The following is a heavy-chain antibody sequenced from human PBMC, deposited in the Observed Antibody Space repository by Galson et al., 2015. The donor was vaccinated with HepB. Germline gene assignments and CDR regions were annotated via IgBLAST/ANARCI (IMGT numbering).Heavy chain of an antibody. J-gene: IGHJ4*02. CDR3: AKDSSTYCGGDCPGDY. Sequence: SLRLSCAASGFIFSRYGMHWVRQAPGKGLEWVAVMLYDGSKKYYADSVKGRFTISRDNPKSTLYLQMNSLRAEDTAVYYCAKDSSTYCGGDCPGDYWGQGTLVTVSS. CDR2: MLYDGSKK. V-gene: IGHV3-30*18. CDR1: GFIFSRYG. D-gene: IGHD2-21*02.